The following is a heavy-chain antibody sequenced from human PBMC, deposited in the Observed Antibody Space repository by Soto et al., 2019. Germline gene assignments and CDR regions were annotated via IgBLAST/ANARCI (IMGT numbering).Heavy chain of an antibody. CDR2: INPNSGGT. J-gene: IGHJ6*02. Sequence: GASVKVSCKASGYTFTGYYMHWVRQAPGQGLEWMGWINPNSGGTNYAQKFQGWVTMTRETSISTAYMELSRLRSDDTAVYYCARGGYCSGGSCFRGYYYYGMDVWGQGTTVTVSS. D-gene: IGHD2-15*01. V-gene: IGHV1-2*04. CDR1: GYTFTGYY. CDR3: ARGGYCSGGSCFRGYYYYGMDV.